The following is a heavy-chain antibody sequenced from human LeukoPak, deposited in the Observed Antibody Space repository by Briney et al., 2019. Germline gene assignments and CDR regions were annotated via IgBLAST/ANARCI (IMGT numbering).Heavy chain of an antibody. CDR3: AREVGVVPGANHYYYYGMDV. CDR1: EFTFSSYS. D-gene: IGHD4/OR15-4a*01. J-gene: IGHJ6*02. V-gene: IGHV3-21*01. Sequence: NPGGSLRLSCAAPEFTFSSYSMNWVRQAPGKGLEWVSSISSSGSYIYYADSVKGRFTISRDNAKNSLYLQMSSLRAEDTAVYYCAREVGVVPGANHYYYYGMDVWGQGTTVTVSS. CDR2: ISSSGSYI.